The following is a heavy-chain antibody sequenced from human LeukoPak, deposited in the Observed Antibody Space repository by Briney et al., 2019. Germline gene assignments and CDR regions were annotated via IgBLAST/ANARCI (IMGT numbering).Heavy chain of an antibody. CDR1: GFTFSTYG. V-gene: IGHV3-48*04. J-gene: IGHJ6*03. Sequence: GGSLRLSCAASGFTFSTYGMYWVRQAPGKGLEYVSSISSNGNTYYANSVKGRFTISRDNAKNSLYLQMNSLRAEDTALYYCARVYELREEDYYYYYMDVWGKGTTVTVSS. D-gene: IGHD5/OR15-5a*01. CDR2: ISSNGNT. CDR3: ARVYELREEDYYYYYMDV.